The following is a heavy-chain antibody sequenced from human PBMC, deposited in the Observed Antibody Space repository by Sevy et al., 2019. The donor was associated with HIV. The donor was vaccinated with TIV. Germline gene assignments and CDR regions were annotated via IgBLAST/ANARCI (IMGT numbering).Heavy chain of an antibody. Sequence: GGSLRLSCAASGFTFSSYAMSWVRQAPGKGLEWVSAISGSGGSTYYAHSVKGRFTISRDNSKNTLYLQMNSLRAEDTAVYYCAKDCLDIVVVVAAAGDVWGQGTTVTVSS. CDR1: GFTFSSYA. V-gene: IGHV3-23*01. CDR3: AKDCLDIVVVVAAAGDV. CDR2: ISGSGGST. D-gene: IGHD2-15*01. J-gene: IGHJ6*02.